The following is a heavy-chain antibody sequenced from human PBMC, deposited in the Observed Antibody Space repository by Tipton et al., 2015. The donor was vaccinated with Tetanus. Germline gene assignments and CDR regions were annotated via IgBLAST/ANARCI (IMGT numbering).Heavy chain of an antibody. CDR3: ARGGIAAAGGGLDY. V-gene: IGHV4-61*08. CDR1: GHSIGSGGYH. J-gene: IGHJ4*02. Sequence: TLSLTCTVSGHSIGSGGYHWSWIRQHPGKGLEWIGYIYYSGSTNYNPSLKSRVAISVDTSKNQFSLKLSSVTAADTAVYYCARGGIAAAGGGLDYWGQGTLVTVSS. D-gene: IGHD6-13*01. CDR2: IYYSGST.